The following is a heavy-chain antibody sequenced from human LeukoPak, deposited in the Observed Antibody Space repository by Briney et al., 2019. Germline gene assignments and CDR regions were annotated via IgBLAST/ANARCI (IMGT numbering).Heavy chain of an antibody. D-gene: IGHD1-26*01. CDR3: ARDAFTVGATGENWFDP. V-gene: IGHV1-2*06. Sequence: GASVKVSCKASGYTFTGYYLHWVRQAPGQGLEWMGRINPNSGAARCAQMFQGRVILIRDTSLSTVYMELSRLGSDDTAIYYCARDAFTVGATGENWFDPWGQGTLVTVSS. CDR1: GYTFTGYY. CDR2: INPNSGAA. J-gene: IGHJ5*02.